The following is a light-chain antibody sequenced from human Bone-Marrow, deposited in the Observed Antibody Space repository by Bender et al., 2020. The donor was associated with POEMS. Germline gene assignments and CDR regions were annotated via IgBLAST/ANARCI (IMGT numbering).Light chain of an antibody. J-gene: IGLJ2*01. Sequence: QSALTQPASVSGSPGQSITISCTGTSSDIGNYNPLSWYQQHPGQAPKLMIYGVNRRPSEVSNRFSGSKSGNTASLTISGLQTEDEADYYCTSYTNTNFVIFGGGTKLPVL. CDR3: TSYTNTNFVI. CDR1: SSDIGNYNP. V-gene: IGLV2-14*02. CDR2: GVN.